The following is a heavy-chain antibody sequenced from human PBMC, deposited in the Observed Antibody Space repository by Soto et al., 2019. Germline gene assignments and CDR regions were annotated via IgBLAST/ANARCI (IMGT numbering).Heavy chain of an antibody. CDR1: GGSFSGYY. V-gene: IGHV4-34*01. J-gene: IGHJ6*03. D-gene: IGHD2-2*01. CDR3: ASVPAAYNMDV. CDR2: INHSGST. Sequence: ETLSLTCAVYGGSFSGYYWSWIRQPPGKGLEWIGEINHSGSTNYNPSLKSRVTISVDTSKNQFSLKLSSVTAADTAVYYCASVPAAYNMDVWGKVTTVTVSS.